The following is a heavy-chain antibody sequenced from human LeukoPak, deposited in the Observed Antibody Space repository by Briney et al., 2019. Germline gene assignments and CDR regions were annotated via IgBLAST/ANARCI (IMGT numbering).Heavy chain of an antibody. D-gene: IGHD3-10*01. V-gene: IGHV1-69*04. CDR2: IIPILGIA. J-gene: IGHJ3*02. CDR1: GGTFSSYA. Sequence: ASVKVSCKASGGTFSSYAISWVRQAPGQGLEWMGRIIPILGIANYAQKFQGRVTITADKSTSTAYMELSSLRSEDTAVYYCARANITMVRGVTDDAFDIWGQGTMVTVSS. CDR3: ARANITMVRGVTDDAFDI.